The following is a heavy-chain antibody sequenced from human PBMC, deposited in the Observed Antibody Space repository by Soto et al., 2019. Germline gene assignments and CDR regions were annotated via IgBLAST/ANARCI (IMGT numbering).Heavy chain of an antibody. J-gene: IGHJ3*02. CDR2: IKSKTDGGTT. Sequence: GGSLRLSCAASGFTFSNAWMSWVRQAPGKGLEWVGRIKSKTDGGTTDYAAPVKGRFTISRDDSKNTLYLQMNSLKTEDTAVYYCTTDWLGLYDAFDIWGQGTMVTVSS. D-gene: IGHD6-19*01. CDR3: TTDWLGLYDAFDI. CDR1: GFTFSNAW. V-gene: IGHV3-15*01.